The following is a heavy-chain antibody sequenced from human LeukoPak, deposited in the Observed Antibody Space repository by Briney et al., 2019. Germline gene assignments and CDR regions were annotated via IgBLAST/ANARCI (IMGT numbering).Heavy chain of an antibody. J-gene: IGHJ4*02. CDR3: TTNLLWFGELPDY. CDR1: GFTFSNAW. Sequence: GGSLRLSCVASGFTFSNAWMSWVRQAPGKGLEWVGRIKSKTDGGTTDYAAPVKGRFTISRDDSKNTLYLQMNSLKTEDTAVYYCTTNLLWFGELPDYWGQGTLVTVSS. V-gene: IGHV3-15*01. D-gene: IGHD3-10*01. CDR2: IKSKTDGGTT.